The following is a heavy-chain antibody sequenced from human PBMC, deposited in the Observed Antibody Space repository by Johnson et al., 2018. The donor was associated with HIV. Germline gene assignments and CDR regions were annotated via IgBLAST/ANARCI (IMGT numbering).Heavy chain of an antibody. CDR1: GFTCDDYG. CDR3: AKDLLTLDAFDI. V-gene: IGHV3-23*04. J-gene: IGHJ3*02. CDR2: ISDSGST. Sequence: VQLVESGGGVVRPRGSLRLSCAASGFTCDDYGMSWVRQAPGKGLEWVSAISDSGSTYYAYSVKGRFTISRDNSKNTLYLQMNSLRAEDTAVYYCAKDLLTLDAFDIWGQGTMVTVSS.